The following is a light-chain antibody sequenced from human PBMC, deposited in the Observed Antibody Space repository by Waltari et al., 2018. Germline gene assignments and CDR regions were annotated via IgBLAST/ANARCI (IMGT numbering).Light chain of an antibody. J-gene: IGKJ1*01. CDR3: QQYNNWPRT. V-gene: IGKV3-15*01. CDR1: QTVSNY. Sequence: EIVMTQSPATLSVYPGESATLSCRASQTVSNYLAWYQQKPCQAPRLLIYGASTRATGIPTRFSGSGSGTEFTLTISNLQSEDFAVYYCQQYNNWPRTFGQGTKVEIK. CDR2: GAS.